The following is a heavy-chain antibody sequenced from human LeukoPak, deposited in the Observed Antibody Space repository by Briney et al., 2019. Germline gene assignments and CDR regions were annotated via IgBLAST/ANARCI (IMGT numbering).Heavy chain of an antibody. Sequence: GGSLRLSCAASGFTFSSYSMNWVRQAPGKGLEWVSSISSSSSYIYYADSVKGRFTISRGNAKNSLYLQMTNLSAEDTAVYFCVRDLVRGVHPVFYFDLWGRGTLVTVSS. D-gene: IGHD3-10*01. J-gene: IGHJ2*01. CDR1: GFTFSSYS. CDR2: ISSSSSYI. V-gene: IGHV3-21*01. CDR3: VRDLVRGVHPVFYFDL.